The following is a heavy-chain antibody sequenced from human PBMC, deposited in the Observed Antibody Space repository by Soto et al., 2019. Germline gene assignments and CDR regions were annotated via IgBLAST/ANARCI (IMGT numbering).Heavy chain of an antibody. Sequence: EVQLVEPGGGLVQPGGSLRLSCVASGFIFNSYSMNWVRQAPGKGLEWISYINSGSTSVFYADSVKGPFTISRDNAKNSLYLQMNSLRAEDTAVYYCGSSASPDAYWGKGTLVTVYS. CDR1: GFIFNSYS. D-gene: IGHD3-22*01. CDR2: INSGSTSV. CDR3: GSSASPDAY. V-gene: IGHV3-48*01. J-gene: IGHJ4*02.